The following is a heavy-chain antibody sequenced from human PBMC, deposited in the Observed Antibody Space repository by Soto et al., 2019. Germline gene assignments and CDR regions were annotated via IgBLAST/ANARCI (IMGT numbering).Heavy chain of an antibody. CDR1: GYSFTNYW. CDR3: ARIAPHYGMDV. V-gene: IGHV5-10-1*01. J-gene: IGHJ6*02. D-gene: IGHD2-21*01. CDR2: IAPSDSYT. Sequence: EVQLVQSGAEVRKPGESLRISCKGSGYSFTNYWISWVRQMPEKGQEWMGRIAPSDSYTNYRPSFQGHVIISADKSSSTAYLQWSSMKASDTAIYDCARIAPHYGMDVCGQGTTVTVSS.